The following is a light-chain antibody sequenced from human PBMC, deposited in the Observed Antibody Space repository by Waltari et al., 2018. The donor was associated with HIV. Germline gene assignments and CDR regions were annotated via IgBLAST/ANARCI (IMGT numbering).Light chain of an antibody. V-gene: IGLV1-40*01. CDR2: QNI. CDR3: QSYDRRLMWV. J-gene: IGLJ2*01. CDR1: SSNIGAGYD. Sequence: HSLLTQPPSVSGAPGQRVTISCTGSSSNIGAGYDVHWYQKYPGTAPKLLIFQNINRPSGVPARFSGSKSVTSAYLVITGLQAEDEADYYCQSYDRRLMWVFGGGTSLTV.